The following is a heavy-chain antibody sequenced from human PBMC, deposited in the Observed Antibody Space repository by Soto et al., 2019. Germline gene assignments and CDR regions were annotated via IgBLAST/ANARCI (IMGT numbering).Heavy chain of an antibody. CDR2: IKSKKDGGTT. V-gene: IGHV3-15*01. CDR3: LTDPYYDTSGLYFVEYFH. Sequence: GGSLRLSCAASGFTFSNAWMSWVRQAPGKGLEWVGRIKSKKDGGTTDYPAPAKGRFTVSRDDSRNTVYLQMNSLKTEDTAVYYCLTDPYYDTSGLYFVEYFHWGQGTLVTVSS. D-gene: IGHD3-22*01. J-gene: IGHJ1*01. CDR1: GFTFSNAW.